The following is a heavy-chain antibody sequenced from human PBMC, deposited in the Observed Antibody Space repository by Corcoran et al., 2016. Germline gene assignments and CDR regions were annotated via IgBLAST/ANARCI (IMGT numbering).Heavy chain of an antibody. J-gene: IGHJ1*01. CDR3: ARQRGGYCSGGSCYRPAEYFQH. Sequence: EVQLVQSGAEVKKPGESLKISCKGSGYSFTSYWIGWVRQMPGKGLEWMGIIYPGDSDTRYSPSFQGQVTISADKSISTAYLQWSSLKASDTAMYYCARQRGGYCSGGSCYRPAEYFQHWGQGTLVTVSS. V-gene: IGHV5-51*01. CDR1: GYSFTSYW. D-gene: IGHD2-15*01. CDR2: IYPGDSDT.